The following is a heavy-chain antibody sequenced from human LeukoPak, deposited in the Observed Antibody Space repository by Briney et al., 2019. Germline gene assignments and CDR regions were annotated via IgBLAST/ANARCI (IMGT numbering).Heavy chain of an antibody. CDR2: INPNSGGT. V-gene: IGHV1-2*02. J-gene: IGHJ6*03. CDR1: GYTFTGYC. CDR3: AREMGDIVVVPAARERDYYYYYYMDV. D-gene: IGHD2-2*01. Sequence: ASVKVSCKASGYTFTGYCMHWVRQAPGQGLEWMEWINPNSGGTNYSQKFQGRVTMTRDTSISTAYMELSRLRSDDTAVYYCAREMGDIVVVPAARERDYYYYYYMDVWGKGTTVTVSS.